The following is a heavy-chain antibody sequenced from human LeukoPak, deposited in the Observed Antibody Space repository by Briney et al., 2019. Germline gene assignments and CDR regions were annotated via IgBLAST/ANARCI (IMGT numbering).Heavy chain of an antibody. Sequence: GGSLRLSCAASGFTFSSYAMSWVRQAPGKGLEWVSAISGSGGSTYYADSVKGRFTISRDNSKNTLYLQMNSLRAEDTAVYYCAKGGTYYYDSSGYYRDAINIWGQGTMVTVSS. CDR2: ISGSGGST. D-gene: IGHD3-22*01. J-gene: IGHJ3*02. CDR3: AKGGTYYYDSSGYYRDAINI. CDR1: GFTFSSYA. V-gene: IGHV3-23*01.